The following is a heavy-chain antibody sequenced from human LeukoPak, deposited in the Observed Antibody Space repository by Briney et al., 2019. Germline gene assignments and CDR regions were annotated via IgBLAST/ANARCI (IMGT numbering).Heavy chain of an antibody. Sequence: GGSLRLSCAASGFTFSSYAMSWVRQAPGKGLEWVSAISGSGGSTYYADSVKGRFTISRDNSKNTLYLQMNSLRAEDTAVYYCAKGLTYGSSGWYNAFDIWGQGTMVTASS. CDR3: AKGLTYGSSGWYNAFDI. D-gene: IGHD6-19*01. V-gene: IGHV3-23*01. CDR1: GFTFSSYA. CDR2: ISGSGGST. J-gene: IGHJ3*02.